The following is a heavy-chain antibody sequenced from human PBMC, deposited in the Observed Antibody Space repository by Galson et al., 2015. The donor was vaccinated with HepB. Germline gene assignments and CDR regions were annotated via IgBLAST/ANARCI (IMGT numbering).Heavy chain of an antibody. D-gene: IGHD6-19*01. V-gene: IGHV7-4-1*02. J-gene: IGHJ5*02. Sequence: SVKVSCKASGYTFTTYGVNWVRQAPGQGLEWMGWIHTNTGNPTYAQGFTGRFVFSLDTSVSTAYLQISNLKAEDTAVYYCARETKYSGWYGFDPWGQGTLATVSS. CDR1: GYTFTTYG. CDR2: IHTNTGNP. CDR3: ARETKYSGWYGFDP.